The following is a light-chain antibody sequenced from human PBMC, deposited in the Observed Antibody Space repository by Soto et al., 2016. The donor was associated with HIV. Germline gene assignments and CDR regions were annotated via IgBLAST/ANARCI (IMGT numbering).Light chain of an antibody. CDR3: QVWDSSSDHRV. Sequence: SYVLTQPPSVSVAPGKTARITCGGNNIGNKAVHWYQQKPGQAPVMVVYDDSARPSGIPERFTGSNSGNTATLTINRVEAGDEADYYCQVWDSSSDHRVFGGGTKLTVL. CDR1: NIGNKA. V-gene: IGLV3-21*03. CDR2: DDS. J-gene: IGLJ2*01.